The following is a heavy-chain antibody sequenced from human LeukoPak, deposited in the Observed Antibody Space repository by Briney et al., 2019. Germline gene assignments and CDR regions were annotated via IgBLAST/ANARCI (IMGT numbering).Heavy chain of an antibody. Sequence: GGSLRLSCAASGFTFSSYEMNWVRQAPGKGLEWVSYISSSGSTIYYADSVKGRFTISRDNAKNSLYLQMNSLRAEDTAVYYCAIGYDYGDYEGLDYWGQGTLVTVFS. J-gene: IGHJ4*02. CDR1: GFTFSSYE. CDR2: ISSSGSTI. CDR3: AIGYDYGDYEGLDY. D-gene: IGHD4-17*01. V-gene: IGHV3-48*03.